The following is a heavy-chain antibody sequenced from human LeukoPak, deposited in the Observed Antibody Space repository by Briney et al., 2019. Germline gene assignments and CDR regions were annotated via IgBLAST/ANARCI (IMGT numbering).Heavy chain of an antibody. CDR3: ARGTVTEETYYFDY. Sequence: SENLSLNCAVSGGSISSSGYSRSWIRQPPGKGLEWIGYIYHSGSTYYNPSLKSRVTISVDRSKSQFSLKLSSVTAADTAVYYCARGTVTEETYYFDYWGQGTLVTVSS. CDR1: GGSISSSGYS. J-gene: IGHJ4*02. CDR2: IYHSGST. V-gene: IGHV4-30-2*01. D-gene: IGHD4-17*01.